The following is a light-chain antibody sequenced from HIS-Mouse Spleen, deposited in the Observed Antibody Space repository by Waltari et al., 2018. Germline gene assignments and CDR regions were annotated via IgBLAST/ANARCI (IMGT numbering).Light chain of an antibody. Sequence: DIVMTQSPDSLAVSLGERAPINCKSSPSVLYSSNHKNYLAWYQQKPGQPPKLLIYWASTRESGVPDRFSGSGSGTDFTLTISSLQAEDVAVYYCQQYYSTPPTFGQGTKVEIK. V-gene: IGKV4-1*01. CDR3: QQYYSTPPT. CDR2: WAS. CDR1: PSVLYSSNHKNY. J-gene: IGKJ1*01.